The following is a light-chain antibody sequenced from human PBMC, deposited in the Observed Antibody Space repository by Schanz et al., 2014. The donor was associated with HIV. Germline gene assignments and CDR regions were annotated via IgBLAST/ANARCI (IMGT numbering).Light chain of an antibody. Sequence: DIQMTQSPSSLSASVGDSVTITCRASQXXXXXXXXYQQKSGKAPKLLIFGASNLQSGVPSRFSGSGSGTDFTLTISSLQPEDFATYYCQQYYSYPPTFGQGTKLEIQ. CDR2: GAS. CDR1: QXXXXX. J-gene: IGKJ2*01. CDR3: QQYYSYPPT. V-gene: IGKV1-17*01.